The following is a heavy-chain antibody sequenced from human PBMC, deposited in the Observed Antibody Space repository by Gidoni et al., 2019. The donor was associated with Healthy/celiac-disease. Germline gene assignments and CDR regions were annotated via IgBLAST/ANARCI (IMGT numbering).Heavy chain of an antibody. D-gene: IGHD6-13*01. Sequence: EVQLLESGGGLVQPGGSLRLSSAASGFTFSRYAMSWVRQAPGKGLEWVSAISGSGGSTYYADSVKGRFTISRDNSKNTLYLQMNSLRAEDTAVYYCAKDLTLAAAGRGFDYWGQGTLVTVSS. CDR1: GFTFSRYA. V-gene: IGHV3-23*01. CDR3: AKDLTLAAAGRGFDY. J-gene: IGHJ4*02. CDR2: ISGSGGST.